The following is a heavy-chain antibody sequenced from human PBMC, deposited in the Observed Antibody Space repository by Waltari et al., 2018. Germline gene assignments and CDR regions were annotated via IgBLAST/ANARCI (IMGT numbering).Heavy chain of an antibody. CDR3: ARDTVGVVAATPGWFDP. CDR2: INPNGGGT. Sequence: QVQLVQSGAEVKKPGASVKVSCKSSGYTFTSHCMHWVRQAPGQGPEWMGVINPNGGGTNYAQKFQGWVTMTRDTSISTAYMELSRLRSDDTAVYYCARDTVGVVAATPGWFDPWGQGTLVTVSS. D-gene: IGHD2-15*01. CDR1: GYTFTSHC. V-gene: IGHV1-2*04. J-gene: IGHJ5*02.